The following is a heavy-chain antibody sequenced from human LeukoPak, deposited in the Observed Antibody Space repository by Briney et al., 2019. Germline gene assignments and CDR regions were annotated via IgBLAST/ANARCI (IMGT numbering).Heavy chain of an antibody. Sequence: SETLSLTCAVYGGSFSGYHWSWIRQPPGKGLEWIGEINHSGSTNYNPSLKSRVTISVDTSKNQFSLKLSSVTAADTAVYYCARGLHCSSTSCYIRGLGYWGQGTLVTVSS. J-gene: IGHJ4*02. CDR2: INHSGST. V-gene: IGHV4-34*01. CDR3: ARGLHCSSTSCYIRGLGY. D-gene: IGHD2-2*02. CDR1: GGSFSGYH.